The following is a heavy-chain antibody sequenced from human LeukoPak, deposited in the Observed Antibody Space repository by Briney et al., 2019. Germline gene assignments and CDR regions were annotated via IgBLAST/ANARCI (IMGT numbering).Heavy chain of an antibody. Sequence: GESLKISCKGSEYNFTSYWIAWVRQMPGKGLEWMGIIYPGDSDTRYSPSFQGQVTISADKSISTAYLQWSSLKASDTAMYYCARKSGVYYDSSGYYYLGYVDYWGQGTLVTVSS. V-gene: IGHV5-51*01. CDR1: EYNFTSYW. J-gene: IGHJ4*02. CDR2: IYPGDSDT. CDR3: ARKSGVYYDSSGYYYLGYVDY. D-gene: IGHD3-22*01.